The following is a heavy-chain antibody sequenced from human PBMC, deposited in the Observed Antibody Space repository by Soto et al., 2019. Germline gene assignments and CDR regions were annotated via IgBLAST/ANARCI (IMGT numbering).Heavy chain of an antibody. CDR1: GGSISSYY. CDR3: ARGASGYRYYFDY. Sequence: SETLSLTCTVSGGSISSYYWSWIRQPPGKGLEWIGYIYYSGSTNYNPSLKSRVTISVDTSKNQFSLKLSSVTAADTAVYYCARGASGYRYYFDYWGQGTLVTVSS. D-gene: IGHD5-12*01. J-gene: IGHJ4*02. CDR2: IYYSGST. V-gene: IGHV4-59*01.